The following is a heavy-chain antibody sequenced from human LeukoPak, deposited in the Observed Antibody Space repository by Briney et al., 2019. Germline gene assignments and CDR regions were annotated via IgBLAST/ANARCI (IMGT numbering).Heavy chain of an antibody. Sequence: GRSLRPSSAASGFTFTSYSMNCVRPAHGKGLEWVSYISSSSSTIYYANSGKGRFTISSDNAKNSLYLQMNSLRAEDTAVYYCARADTPSSSWYGGDYWGQGTLVTVSS. V-gene: IGHV3-48*04. CDR2: ISSSSSTI. CDR3: ARADTPSSSWYGGDY. J-gene: IGHJ4*02. CDR1: GFTFTSYS. D-gene: IGHD6-13*01.